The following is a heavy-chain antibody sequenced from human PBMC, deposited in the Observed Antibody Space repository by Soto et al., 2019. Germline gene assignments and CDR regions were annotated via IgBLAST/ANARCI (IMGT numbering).Heavy chain of an antibody. CDR2: ISSSGTTV. CDR3: ARGSCKWEYYFDF. Sequence: EVHLVEPGGGLVQPGGSLRLSCAASGFTFSSYSLNWVRQAPGKGLEWVSYISSSGTTVYYADSVRGRFTISRDNAKNSLYLQMNSLRDDDTAVDYSARGSCKWEYYFDFWGQGTLVTVSS. D-gene: IGHD1-26*01. V-gene: IGHV3-48*02. CDR1: GFTFSSYS. J-gene: IGHJ4*02.